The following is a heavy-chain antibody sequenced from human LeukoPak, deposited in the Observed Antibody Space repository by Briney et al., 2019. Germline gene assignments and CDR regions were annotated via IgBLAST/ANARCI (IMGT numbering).Heavy chain of an antibody. D-gene: IGHD2-21*01. CDR3: ARRGSDSRAFDI. CDR1: GFTVSSNY. V-gene: IGHV3-53*01. J-gene: IGHJ3*02. Sequence: GGSLRLSCAASGFTVSSNYMTWVRQAPGKGLEWVSVIYRSGSIYYADAVKGRFTISRDNSENTLYLQMNSLRAEDTAVHYCARRGSDSRAFDIWGQGTLVTVSS. CDR2: IYRSGSI.